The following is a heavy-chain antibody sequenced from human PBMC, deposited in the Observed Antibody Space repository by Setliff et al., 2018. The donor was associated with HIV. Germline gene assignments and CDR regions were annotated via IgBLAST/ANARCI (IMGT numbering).Heavy chain of an antibody. CDR2: VYSRGNT. D-gene: IGHD2-21*01. J-gene: IGHJ4*02. Sequence: PSETLSLTCDVSGDSFTTTSHSWAWLRQPAGRGLEWIGHVYSRGNTDYNPSLASRVSILMSTSEIQFSLTLNSVTAADTAKYYCARGRLTGSSVLFFDFWGQGILVTVS. CDR3: ARGRLTGSSVLFFDF. CDR1: GDSFTTTSHS. V-gene: IGHV4-61*09.